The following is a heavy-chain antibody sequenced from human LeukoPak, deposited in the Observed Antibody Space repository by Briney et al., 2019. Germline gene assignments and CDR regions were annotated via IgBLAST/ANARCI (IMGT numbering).Heavy chain of an antibody. Sequence: GASVKVSCKASGYTFTNYGISWVRQAPGQGLEWMGWINPTSGGTNYAQKFQDRVTMTRDTSISTAYMELSRLRSDDTAVYYCARSPHILTGENFDYWGQGTLVTVSS. CDR2: INPTSGGT. CDR1: GYTFTNYG. CDR3: ARSPHILTGENFDY. V-gene: IGHV1-2*02. J-gene: IGHJ4*02. D-gene: IGHD3-9*01.